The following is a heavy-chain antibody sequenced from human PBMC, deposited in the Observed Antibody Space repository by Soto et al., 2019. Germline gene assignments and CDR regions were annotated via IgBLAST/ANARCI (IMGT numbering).Heavy chain of an antibody. CDR3: AIASVTRIRGEPPAH. CDR1: GIIFSAFA. V-gene: IGHV3-23*01. J-gene: IGHJ4*02. CDR2: ITGSGGST. D-gene: IGHD3-10*01. Sequence: PRGSLRLSCTASGIIFSAFAMSWVRHAPGKGLEWVSGITGSGGSTNYADSVKGRFTIFRDNSKDTLYLQMHSLGVDDTAIYYCAIASVTRIRGEPPAHWGQGTLVTVSS.